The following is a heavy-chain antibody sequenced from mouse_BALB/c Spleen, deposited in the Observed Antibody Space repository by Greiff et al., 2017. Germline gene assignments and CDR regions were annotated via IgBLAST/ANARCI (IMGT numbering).Heavy chain of an antibody. J-gene: IGHJ4*01. CDR1: GFTFSSYG. Sequence: EVQVVESGGGLVQPGGSLKLSCAASGFTFSSYGTSWVRQTPDKRLELVATINSNGGSTYYPDSVKGRFTISRDNAKNTLYLQMSSLKSEDTAMYYCARDGGKVRRDAMDYWGQGTSVTVSS. V-gene: IGHV5-6-3*01. CDR2: INSNGGST. D-gene: IGHD2-14*01. CDR3: ARDGGKVRRDAMDY.